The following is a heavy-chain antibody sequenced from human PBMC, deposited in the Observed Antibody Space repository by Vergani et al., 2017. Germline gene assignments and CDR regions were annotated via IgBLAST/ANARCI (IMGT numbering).Heavy chain of an antibody. V-gene: IGHV3-21*04. CDR2: ISSSSSYI. J-gene: IGHJ3*02. D-gene: IGHD2-15*01. CDR1: GFTFSSYS. Sequence: EVQLVESGGGLVKPGGSLRLSCAASGFTFSSYSMNWVRQAPGKGLEWVSSISSSSSYIYYADSVKGRFTISRDNAKNSLYLQMSSLRSEDTAVYYCASRGGPVRGAFDIWGQGTMVTVSS. CDR3: ASRGGPVRGAFDI.